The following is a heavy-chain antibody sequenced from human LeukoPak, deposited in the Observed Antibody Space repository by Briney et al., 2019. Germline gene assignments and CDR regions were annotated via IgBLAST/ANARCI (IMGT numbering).Heavy chain of an antibody. Sequence: SETLSLTCTFSGDSISSYYWSWIRQPPGKGLEWIGYIYYSGSTNYNPSLKSRVTISVDTSKNQFSLKLSSVTAADTAVYYCARHRWQGRPGFDYWGQGTLVTVSS. CDR1: GDSISSYY. V-gene: IGHV4-59*08. D-gene: IGHD3-10*01. CDR3: ARHRWQGRPGFDY. J-gene: IGHJ4*02. CDR2: IYYSGST.